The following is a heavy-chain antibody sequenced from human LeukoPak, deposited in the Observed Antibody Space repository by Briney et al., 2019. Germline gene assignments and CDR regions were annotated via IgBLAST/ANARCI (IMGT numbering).Heavy chain of an antibody. J-gene: IGHJ6*02. V-gene: IGHV1-18*01. CDR1: GYTFTSYG. CDR2: FSAYNGNT. D-gene: IGHD2-15*01. CDR3: ARDRYCSGGSCYPTHVMDV. Sequence: ASVKVSCKASGYTFTSYGISWVRQAPGQGLEWMGWFSAYNGNTNYAQKLQGRVTMTTDTSTSTAYMELRSLRSDDTAVYYCARDRYCSGGSCYPTHVMDVWGQGTTVTVSS.